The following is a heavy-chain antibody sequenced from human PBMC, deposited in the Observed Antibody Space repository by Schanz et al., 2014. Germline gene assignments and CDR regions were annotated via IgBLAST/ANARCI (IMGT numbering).Heavy chain of an antibody. CDR1: GFTFSSYA. V-gene: IGHV3-30*04. Sequence: QVQLVESGGGVVQPGRSLRLSCAASGFTFSSYAMHWVRQAPGKGLEWVVVISYDGSNKYYADSVKGRFTISRDTSKNTLYLQMNSLRPEDRAVYYCARDGTVTSSGGDYWGQGTLVTVSS. J-gene: IGHJ4*02. CDR2: ISYDGSNK. D-gene: IGHD4-17*01. CDR3: ARDGTVTSSGGDY.